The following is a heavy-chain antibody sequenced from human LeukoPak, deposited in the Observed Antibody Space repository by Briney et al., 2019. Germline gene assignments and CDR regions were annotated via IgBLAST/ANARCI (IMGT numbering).Heavy chain of an antibody. CDR3: ARIDRDFYYMDV. Sequence: PGGSLRLSCEASGFSFSTREMNWVRQAPGKGPEWVSYIISSGSTIYYADSVQGRFTTSRDNAKNLLFLQMNSLRPEDTGVYYCARIDRDFYYMDVWGKGTMVTVSS. V-gene: IGHV3-48*03. D-gene: IGHD3-22*01. J-gene: IGHJ6*03. CDR2: IISSGSTI. CDR1: GFSFSTRE.